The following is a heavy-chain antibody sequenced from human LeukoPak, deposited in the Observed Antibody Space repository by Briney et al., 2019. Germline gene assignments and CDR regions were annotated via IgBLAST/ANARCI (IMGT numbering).Heavy chain of an antibody. Sequence: PGGSLRLSCAASEFTFSSYSMNWVRQAPGKGLEWVSYITNSGNSKSYADSVKGRFTISRDNTKNSLYLQMNGLRAEDTAVYYCARDAGNSGYGCDLWGQGTLVTVSS. CDR1: EFTFSSYS. V-gene: IGHV3-48*01. CDR2: ITNSGNSK. J-gene: IGHJ5*02. CDR3: ARDAGNSGYGCDL. D-gene: IGHD5-12*01.